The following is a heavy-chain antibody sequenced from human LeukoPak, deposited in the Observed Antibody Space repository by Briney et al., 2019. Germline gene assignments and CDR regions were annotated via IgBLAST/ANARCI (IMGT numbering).Heavy chain of an antibody. CDR3: ARVQLELYYYYYMDV. D-gene: IGHD1-1*01. CDR1: GGTCSSYA. V-gene: IGHV1-69*05. J-gene: IGHJ6*03. Sequence: ASVKVSCKASGGTCSSYAISWVRQAPGQGLEWMGGIIPIFGTANYAQKFQGRVTITTDESTSTAYMELSSLRSEDTAVYYCARVQLELYYYYYMDVWGKGTTVTVSS. CDR2: IIPIFGTA.